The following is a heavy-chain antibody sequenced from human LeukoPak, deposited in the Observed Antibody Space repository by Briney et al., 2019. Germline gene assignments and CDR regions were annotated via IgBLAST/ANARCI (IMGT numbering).Heavy chain of an antibody. CDR3: TRGPSHGCFDY. Sequence: ASVKVSCKASGYTSSDYFLHWVRQAPGQGFEWMGLINTNTGDTQSAQKFQGRVSMIRDRSISTAYMDLTTLTSDDTAVYYCTRGPSHGCFDYWGQGTLVTVSS. V-gene: IGHV1-2*02. CDR1: GYTSSDYF. J-gene: IGHJ4*02. D-gene: IGHD5-24*01. CDR2: INTNTGDT.